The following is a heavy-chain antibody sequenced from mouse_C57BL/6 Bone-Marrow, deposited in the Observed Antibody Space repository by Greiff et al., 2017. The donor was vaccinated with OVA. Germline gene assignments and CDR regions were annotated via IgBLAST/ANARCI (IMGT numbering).Heavy chain of an antibody. V-gene: IGHV1-55*01. CDR1: GYTFTSYW. Sequence: QVQLQQPGAELVKPGASVKMSCKASGYTFTSYWITWVKQRPGQGLEWIGDIYPGSGSTNYNEKFKSKATLTVDTSSSTAYMQLSSRTSEDSAVYYCARERAYYYGSSYGGYWGQGTTLTVSS. CDR3: ARERAYYYGSSYGGY. CDR2: IYPGSGST. D-gene: IGHD1-1*01. J-gene: IGHJ2*01.